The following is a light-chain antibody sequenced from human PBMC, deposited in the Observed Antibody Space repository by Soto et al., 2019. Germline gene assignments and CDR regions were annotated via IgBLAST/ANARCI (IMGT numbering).Light chain of an antibody. CDR1: QSVSNNF. CDR2: DAS. V-gene: IGKV3-20*01. J-gene: IGKJ1*01. Sequence: EIVLTQSPGTLSLSPGERATFSCRSSQSVSNNFLAWYQQKPGQAPRLLISDASSRATGTPERFSGSGSGTDFTLTISSLEPEDFAVYYCQQYATAFRTFGQGTKVDIK. CDR3: QQYATAFRT.